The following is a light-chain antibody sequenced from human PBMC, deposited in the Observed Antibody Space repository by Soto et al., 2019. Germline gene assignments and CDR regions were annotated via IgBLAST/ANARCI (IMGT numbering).Light chain of an antibody. J-gene: IGLJ3*02. V-gene: IGLV2-11*01. CDR3: CSHAGTNTFGV. CDR2: SVT. CDR1: SSDVGRYNF. Sequence: QSALTQPRSVSGSPGQSVTISCTGTSSDVGRYNFVSWYQQNPGKAPKLIIYSVTKRPSGVPDRFSGSKSGNTASLPISGLRAEDEADYYCCSHAGTNTFGVFGGGTKLTVL.